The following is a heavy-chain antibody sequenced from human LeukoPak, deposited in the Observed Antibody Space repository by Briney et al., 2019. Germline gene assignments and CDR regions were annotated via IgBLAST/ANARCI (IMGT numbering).Heavy chain of an antibody. CDR3: ARGPPYSGSLDY. V-gene: IGHV4-34*01. CDR1: GGSFSGYY. CDR2: INHSGST. Sequence: PSETLSLTCAVYGGSFSGYYWSWIRQPPGKGLEWIGEINHSGSTNYNPSLKSRVTISVDTSKNQFSLKLSSVTAADTAAYYCARGPPYSGSLDYWGQGTLVTVSS. D-gene: IGHD1-26*01. J-gene: IGHJ4*02.